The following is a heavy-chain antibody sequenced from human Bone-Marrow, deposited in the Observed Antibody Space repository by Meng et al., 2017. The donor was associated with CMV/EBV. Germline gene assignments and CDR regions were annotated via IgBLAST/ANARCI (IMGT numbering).Heavy chain of an antibody. V-gene: IGHV3-21*01. CDR2: ISSSSSYI. J-gene: IGHJ5*02. D-gene: IGHD3-22*01. CDR3: ARDRRPSWVYYYDSSGSNWFDP. CDR1: GFTFSSYS. Sequence: GESLKISCAASGFTFSSYSMNWVRQAPGKGLEWVSSISSSSSYIYYADSVKGRFTISRDNAKNSLYLQMNSLRAEDTAVYYCARDRRPSWVYYYDSSGSNWFDPCGQGTLVTVSS.